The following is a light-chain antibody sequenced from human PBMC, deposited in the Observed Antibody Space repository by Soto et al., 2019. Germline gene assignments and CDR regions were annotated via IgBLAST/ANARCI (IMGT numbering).Light chain of an antibody. J-gene: IGKJ4*01. CDR2: AAS. V-gene: IGKV3-20*01. CDR1: QSVSSDY. Sequence: EIVLTQSPGTLSLSPGERATLSCRASQSVSSDYLAWYQLKPGQAPRLLIYAASSRATGIPDRFSGSGSGTHFTLTISRLEPEDFAVYYCQQYGSSPRLTFGGGTKVEI. CDR3: QQYGSSPRLT.